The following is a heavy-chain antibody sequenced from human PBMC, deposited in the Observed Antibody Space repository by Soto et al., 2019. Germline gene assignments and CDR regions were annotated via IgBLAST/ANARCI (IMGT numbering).Heavy chain of an antibody. D-gene: IGHD1-26*01. CDR1: GGSVSSGSYY. Sequence: SETLSLTCTVSGGSVSSGSYYWSWIRQPPGKGLEWIGYIYYSGSTNYNPSLKSRVTISVDTSKNQFSLKLSSVTAADTAVYYCARALPPPVMDVWGQGTTVTVSS. CDR3: ARALPPPVMDV. J-gene: IGHJ6*02. V-gene: IGHV4-61*01. CDR2: IYYSGST.